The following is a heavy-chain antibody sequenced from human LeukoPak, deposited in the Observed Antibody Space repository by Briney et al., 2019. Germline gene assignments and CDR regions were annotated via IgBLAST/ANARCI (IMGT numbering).Heavy chain of an antibody. V-gene: IGHV3-23*01. CDR2: ISGSGGST. Sequence: PGGSLRLSCAASGFTFSSYAMSWVRQAPGKGQEWVSAISGSGGSTYYADSVKGRFTISTDNSKNTLYLQMNSLRAEDTAVYYCAKDRRTLFHYYYMDVWGKGTTVTVSS. CDR1: GFTFSSYA. J-gene: IGHJ6*03. CDR3: AKDRRTLFHYYYMDV.